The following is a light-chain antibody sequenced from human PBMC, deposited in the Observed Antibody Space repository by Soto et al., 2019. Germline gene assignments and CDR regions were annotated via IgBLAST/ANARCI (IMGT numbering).Light chain of an antibody. CDR3: QQSYRTPPWK. CDR2: AAS. V-gene: IGKV1-39*01. CDR1: QSISTY. J-gene: IGKJ1*01. Sequence: DIQMTQSPSSLSASVGDIVTITCRASQSISTYLNWYQQKPGKAPKVLIYAASSLQSGVPSRFSGSGSGTDFTLAISSLQPEDSATYYCQQSYRTPPWKCGQGTKVDIK.